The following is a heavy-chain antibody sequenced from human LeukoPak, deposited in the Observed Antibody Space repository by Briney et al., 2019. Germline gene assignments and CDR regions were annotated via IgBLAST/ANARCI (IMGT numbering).Heavy chain of an antibody. D-gene: IGHD5-24*01. CDR3: AKDRRDGYNFPLAFDI. CDR1: GFTFSSYA. Sequence: HSGGSLRLSCAASGFTFSSYAMTWVRQAPGKGLEWGSAMSGGGGSTYYADSVKGRFTISRDNSKNTLYLQMSSLRAEDTAVYYCAKDRRDGYNFPLAFDIWGQGTMVTVSS. V-gene: IGHV3-23*01. CDR2: MSGGGGST. J-gene: IGHJ3*02.